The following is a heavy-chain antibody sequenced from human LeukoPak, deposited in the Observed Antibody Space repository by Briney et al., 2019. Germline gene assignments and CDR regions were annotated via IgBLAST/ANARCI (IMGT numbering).Heavy chain of an antibody. CDR3: AKAKGWYGEGYFDY. V-gene: IGHV3-53*01. CDR1: GFAVSSNY. CDR2: LYPDGRT. J-gene: IGHJ4*02. Sequence: GGSLRLSCAASGFAVSSNYMNWVRQAPGKGLEWVSVLYPDGRTYYADSVKGRFTISRDVSKNTLFLQMTSLRVEDTAVYYCAKAKGWYGEGYFDYWGQGTLVTVSS. D-gene: IGHD3-10*01.